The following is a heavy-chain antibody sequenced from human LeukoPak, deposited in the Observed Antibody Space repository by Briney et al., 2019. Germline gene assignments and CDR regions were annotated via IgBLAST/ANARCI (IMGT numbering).Heavy chain of an antibody. CDR1: GVSISSSSHY. CDR3: ARHPTRGYYDSRMDRVDY. CDR2: IYYSGST. V-gene: IGHV4-39*01. J-gene: IGHJ4*02. Sequence: SETLSLTCTVSGVSISSSSHYWGWIRQPPGKGLEWIGTIYYSGSTYYNPSLKSRVTISVDTSKNQFSLTVSSVTAADTAGYYCARHPTRGYYDSRMDRVDYWGQGTLVTVSS. D-gene: IGHD3-22*01.